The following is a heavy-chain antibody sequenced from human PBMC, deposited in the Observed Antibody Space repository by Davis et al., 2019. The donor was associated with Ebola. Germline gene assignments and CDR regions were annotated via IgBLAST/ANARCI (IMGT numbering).Heavy chain of an antibody. J-gene: IGHJ4*02. D-gene: IGHD5-18*01. CDR1: GYTLTGYY. Sequence: ASVKVSCKASGYTLTGYYVHWVRQAPGQGLEWMGRINPNSGGTNYAQKFQGRVTMTRDTSISTAYMELSRLRSDDTAVYYCARGLIGYSYGYGYYFDYWGQGTLVTVSS. CDR3: ARGLIGYSYGYGYYFDY. CDR2: INPNSGGT. V-gene: IGHV1-2*06.